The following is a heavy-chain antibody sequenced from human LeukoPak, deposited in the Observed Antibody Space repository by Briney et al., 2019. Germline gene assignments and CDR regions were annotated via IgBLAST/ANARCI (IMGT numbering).Heavy chain of an antibody. D-gene: IGHD3-10*01. V-gene: IGHV4-38-2*01. CDR1: GFTFSSYG. Sequence: GSLRLSCAASGFTFSSYGMHWIRQSPGKGLEWIGSMYHSGSTYYTPSLKSRVTISVDASKNQFSLKLSSVTAADTAVYYCASWPRIWFGELPFDYWGQGTLVTVSS. CDR2: MYHSGST. CDR3: ASWPRIWFGELPFDY. J-gene: IGHJ4*02.